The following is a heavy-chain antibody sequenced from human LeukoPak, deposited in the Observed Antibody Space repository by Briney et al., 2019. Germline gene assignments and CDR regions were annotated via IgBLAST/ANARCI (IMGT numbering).Heavy chain of an antibody. J-gene: IGHJ4*02. Sequence: ASVKVSCKASGYTFTSYYMHWVRQAPGQGLEWMGIINPSGGSTSYAQKFQGSVTMTRDTSTSTVYMELSSLRSEDTAVYYCAREPKYYDFWSGHDYWGQGTLVTVSS. CDR1: GYTFTSYY. D-gene: IGHD3-3*01. CDR3: AREPKYYDFWSGHDY. V-gene: IGHV1-46*01. CDR2: INPSGGST.